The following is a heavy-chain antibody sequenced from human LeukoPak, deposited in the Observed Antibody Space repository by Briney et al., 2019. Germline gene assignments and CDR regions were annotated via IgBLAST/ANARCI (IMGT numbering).Heavy chain of an antibody. CDR3: ARAETTLLLNY. CDR2: ISAHNGNT. J-gene: IGHJ4*02. CDR1: GYSFTNYG. Sequence: AASVKLSCKASGYSFTNYGILWVRQTPGQGLQWMGWISAHNGNTNYAQKLQGRVTLTTDTSTSTVYMELRSLTSDDTAVYYCARAETTLLLNYWGQGTLVTVSS. D-gene: IGHD4-11*01. V-gene: IGHV1-18*01.